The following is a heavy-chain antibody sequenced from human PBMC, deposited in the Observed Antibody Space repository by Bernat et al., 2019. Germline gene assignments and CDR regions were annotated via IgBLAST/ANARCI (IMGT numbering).Heavy chain of an antibody. CDR2: INTVNGNT. D-gene: IGHD4-17*01. CDR3: VGGVTTGY. Sequence: QVQLVQSGAEVKKPGASVKVSCKVSGYTFTSYAMHWVRQAPGQRPEWMGWINTVNGNTKYLQNFQGRVTITRDTSASTAYMELSSLRSEDTAIYYCVGGVTTGYWGQGTLVTVSS. CDR1: GYTFTSYA. V-gene: IGHV1-3*04. J-gene: IGHJ4*02.